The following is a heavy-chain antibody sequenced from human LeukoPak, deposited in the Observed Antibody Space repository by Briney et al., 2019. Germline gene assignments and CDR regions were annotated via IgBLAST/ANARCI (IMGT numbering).Heavy chain of an antibody. CDR3: TSHVYGY. V-gene: IGHV1-46*03. Sequence: GASVKVSCKASGYTFTSYYMYWVRQAPGQGLEWMGIINPSGGSTSYAQKFQGRVTMTRDTSTSTAYMELNSLKTEDTAVYYCTSHVYGYWGQGTLVTVSS. D-gene: IGHD5/OR15-5a*01. CDR2: INPSGGST. CDR1: GYTFTSYY. J-gene: IGHJ4*02.